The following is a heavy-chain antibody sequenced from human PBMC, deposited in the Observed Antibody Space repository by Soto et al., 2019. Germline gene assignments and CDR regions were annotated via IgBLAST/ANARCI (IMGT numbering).Heavy chain of an antibody. Sequence: SETLSLTCTVSGGSISSGGYYWSWIRQHPGKGLEWIGYIYYSGSTYYNPSLKSRVTISVDTSKNQFSLKLSSVTAADTAVYYCARERRYSSGWRDNWFDPWGQGTLVTVSS. CDR2: IYYSGST. CDR1: GGSISSGGYY. CDR3: ARERRYSSGWRDNWFDP. J-gene: IGHJ5*02. V-gene: IGHV4-31*03. D-gene: IGHD6-19*01.